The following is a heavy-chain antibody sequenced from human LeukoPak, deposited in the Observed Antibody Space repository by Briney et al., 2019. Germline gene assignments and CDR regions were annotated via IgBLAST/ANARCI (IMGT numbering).Heavy chain of an antibody. CDR3: ARREGLWSYFDS. CDR1: GGSISSSKW. J-gene: IGHJ4*02. V-gene: IGHV4-4*02. CDR2: IYHSGST. D-gene: IGHD1-26*01. Sequence: SETLSLTCAVSGGSISSSKWWSWVRQSPGKWLEWIGEIYHSGSTNYYPSLKSRVTLSVDKSKNQFSLNLSSVTAADTAVYYCARREGLWSYFDSWGQGTLVTVSS.